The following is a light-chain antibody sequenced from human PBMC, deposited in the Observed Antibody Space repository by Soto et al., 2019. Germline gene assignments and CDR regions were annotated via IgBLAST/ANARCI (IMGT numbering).Light chain of an antibody. J-gene: IGKJ1*01. CDR1: QSISSW. Sequence: DMQMTQYPSTLSASVGDRVTITFRASQSISSWLAWYQQKAGKAPKLLIYGASTLESGVPSRFSGSGSGTEFTLTITSLQPDDFATYYCQQYNTYPETFGQGTKVE. CDR3: QQYNTYPET. CDR2: GAS. V-gene: IGKV1-5*01.